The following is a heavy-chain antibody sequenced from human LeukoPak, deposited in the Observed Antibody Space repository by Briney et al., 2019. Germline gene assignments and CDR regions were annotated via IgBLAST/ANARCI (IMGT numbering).Heavy chain of an antibody. Sequence: ASVKVSCKASGNTFTSYYIHWVRQAPGQGLEWMGWISAYNGNTNYAQKLQGRVTMTTDTSTSTAYMELRSLRSDDTAVYYCAREVDSSGYYYYYYGMDVWGQGTTVTVSS. CDR2: ISAYNGNT. CDR1: GNTFTSYY. V-gene: IGHV1-18*04. J-gene: IGHJ6*02. D-gene: IGHD3-22*01. CDR3: AREVDSSGYYYYYYGMDV.